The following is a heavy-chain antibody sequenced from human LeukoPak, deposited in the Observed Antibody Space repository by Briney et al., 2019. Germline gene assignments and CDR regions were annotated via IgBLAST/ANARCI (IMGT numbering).Heavy chain of an antibody. Sequence: GGSLRLSCAASGFTFSSYWMHWVRQAPGKGLVWVSRINSDGSSTSYADSVKGRFTISRDNAKNTLYLQMNSLRAEDTAVYYCANEGGEAVADHTRLDYWGQGTLVTVSS. CDR1: GFTFSSYW. V-gene: IGHV3-74*01. D-gene: IGHD6-19*01. CDR2: INSDGSST. CDR3: ANEGGEAVADHTRLDY. J-gene: IGHJ4*02.